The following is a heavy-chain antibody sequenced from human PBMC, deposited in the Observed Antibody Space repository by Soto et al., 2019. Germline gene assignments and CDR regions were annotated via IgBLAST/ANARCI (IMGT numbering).Heavy chain of an antibody. D-gene: IGHD3-10*01. CDR1: GFTLSSYA. Sequence: GSLRLSCAASGFTLSSYAMSWARQAPGKGLEWVSAISGSGGSTYYADSVKGRFTISRDNSKNTLYLQMNSLRAEDTAVYYCAKVQGYYYGSGPDDYWGQGTLVTVSS. J-gene: IGHJ4*02. V-gene: IGHV3-23*01. CDR2: ISGSGGST. CDR3: AKVQGYYYGSGPDDY.